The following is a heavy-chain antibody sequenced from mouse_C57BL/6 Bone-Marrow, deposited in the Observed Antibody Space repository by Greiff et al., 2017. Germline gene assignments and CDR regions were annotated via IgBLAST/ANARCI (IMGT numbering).Heavy chain of an antibody. CDR2: IYPRSGNT. D-gene: IGHD2-1*01. V-gene: IGHV1-81*01. Sequence: VQLQQSGAELARPGASVKLSCKASDYTFTSYGISWVKQRTGQGLEWIGEIYPRSGNTYYNEKFKGKATLTADKSSSTAYMELRSLTSEDSAVYFCARSTMVRGFAYWGQGTLVTVSA. CDR1: DYTFTSYG. CDR3: ARSTMVRGFAY. J-gene: IGHJ3*01.